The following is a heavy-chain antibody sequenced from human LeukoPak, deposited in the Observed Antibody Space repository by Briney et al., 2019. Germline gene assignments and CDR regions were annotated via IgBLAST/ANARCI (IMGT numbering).Heavy chain of an antibody. V-gene: IGHV3-48*01. CDR3: ARDRERYCSSTSCYHFDY. Sequence: SGGSLRLSCAASGFTFSSYSMNWVRQAPGKGLEWVSYISSSSSTIYYEDSVKGRLTMSRDNAKNSLYLQMNSLRAEDTAVYYCARDRERYCSSTSCYHFDYWGQGTLVTVSS. CDR2: ISSSSSTI. J-gene: IGHJ4*02. CDR1: GFTFSSYS. D-gene: IGHD2-2*01.